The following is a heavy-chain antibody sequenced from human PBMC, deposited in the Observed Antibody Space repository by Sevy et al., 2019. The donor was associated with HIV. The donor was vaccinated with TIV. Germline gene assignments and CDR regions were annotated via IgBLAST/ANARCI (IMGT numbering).Heavy chain of an antibody. Sequence: ASVKVSCKASGYTFTSYGISWVRQAPGQGLEWMGWISAYNGNTNYSQKLQGRVTMTTDTSRSTAYMELRSLRSDDTAVYYCARDPGAAAGPGDDYYYYGMDVWGQGTTVTVSS. V-gene: IGHV1-18*01. D-gene: IGHD6-13*01. CDR3: ARDPGAAAGPGDDYYYYGMDV. CDR1: GYTFTSYG. J-gene: IGHJ6*02. CDR2: ISAYNGNT.